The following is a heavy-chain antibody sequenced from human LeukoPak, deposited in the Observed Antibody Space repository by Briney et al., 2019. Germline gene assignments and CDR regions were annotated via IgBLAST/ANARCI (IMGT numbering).Heavy chain of an antibody. D-gene: IGHD3-9*01. CDR2: IYSSGNI. CDR1: GASISSYY. CDR3: ARDYDKAFDS. J-gene: IGHJ4*02. V-gene: IGHV4-4*07. Sequence: SETLSLTCGVSGASISSYYWSWIRQSAGKGLEWIGRIYSSGNINYNPSLKSRVTMSVDTSRNQLSLKLSSVTAADTAMYYCARDYDKAFDSWGRGTLVTVSS.